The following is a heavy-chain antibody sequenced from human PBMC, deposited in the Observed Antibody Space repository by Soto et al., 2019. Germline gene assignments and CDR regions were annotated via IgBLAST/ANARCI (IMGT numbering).Heavy chain of an antibody. CDR3: PRTDKGDCGAPLYN. CDR1: GYTFTTYG. CDR2: ITPFNDNT. D-gene: IGHD2-21*02. Sequence: QIHLVQSGGEVKKPGASVKVSCKTSGYTFTTYGISWVRQAPGQRLEWMGWITPFNDNTNYAQILQGRVTMTTDTSTNTAFVELRSLTTYDAAADSCPRTDKGDCGAPLYNWGPGTLVTVSS. J-gene: IGHJ4*01. V-gene: IGHV1-18*01.